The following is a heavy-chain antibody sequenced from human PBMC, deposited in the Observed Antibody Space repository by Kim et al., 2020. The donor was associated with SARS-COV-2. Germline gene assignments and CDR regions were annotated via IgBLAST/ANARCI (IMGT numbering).Heavy chain of an antibody. J-gene: IGHJ4*02. V-gene: IGHV4-30-4*01. D-gene: IGHD7-27*01. CDR1: GGSISSGDYY. Sequence: SETLSLTCTVSGGSISSGDYYWSWIRQPPGKGLEWIGYIYYSGSTYYNPSLKSRVTISVDTSKNQFSLKLSSVTAADTAVYYCARGAGEMADYYYFDYWGQGTLVTVSS. CDR2: IYYSGST. CDR3: ARGAGEMADYYYFDY.